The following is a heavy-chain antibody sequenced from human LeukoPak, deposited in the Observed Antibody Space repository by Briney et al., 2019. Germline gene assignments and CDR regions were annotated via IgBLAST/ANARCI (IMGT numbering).Heavy chain of an antibody. CDR2: IYYSGST. CDR3: ARLSGSPHPPFDY. Sequence: PSETLSLTCTVSGGSISSYYWSWIRQPPGKGLEWIGYIYYSGSTYYNPSLKSRVTISVDTSKNQLSLKLTSVSAADTAVYYCARLSGSPHPPFDYWGQGTLVTVSS. CDR1: GGSISSYY. D-gene: IGHD1-26*01. J-gene: IGHJ4*02. V-gene: IGHV4-59*08.